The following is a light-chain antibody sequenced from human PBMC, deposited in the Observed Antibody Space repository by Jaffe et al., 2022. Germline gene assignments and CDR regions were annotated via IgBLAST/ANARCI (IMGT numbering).Light chain of an antibody. V-gene: IGKV1-5*03. CDR3: QQYNGFST. CDR2: MAS. Sequence: DIQMTQSPSTLAASEGDRVTITCRASQSVSSRLAWYQQKPGKAPKLLIYMASNLENGVPSRFSGSGSGTEFTLTISSLQPDDFATYYCQQYNGFSTFGQGTKVEI. J-gene: IGKJ1*01. CDR1: QSVSSR.